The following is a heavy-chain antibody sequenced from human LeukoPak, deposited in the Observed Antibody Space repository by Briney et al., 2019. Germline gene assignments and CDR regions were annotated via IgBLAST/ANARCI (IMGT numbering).Heavy chain of an antibody. CDR3: ATNSYGYHY. D-gene: IGHD5-18*01. V-gene: IGHV1-69*13. CDR1: GYTFTSYD. Sequence: ASVKVSCKASGYTFTSYDINWVRQAPGQGLEWMGGIIPIFGTANYAQKFQGRVTITADESTSTAYMELSSLRSEDTAVYYCATNSYGYHYWGQGTLVTVSS. J-gene: IGHJ4*02. CDR2: IIPIFGTA.